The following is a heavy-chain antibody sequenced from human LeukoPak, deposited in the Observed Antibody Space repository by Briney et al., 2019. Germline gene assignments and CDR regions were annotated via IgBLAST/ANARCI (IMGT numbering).Heavy chain of an antibody. J-gene: IGHJ4*02. D-gene: IGHD1-26*01. V-gene: IGHV4-38-2*02. CDR3: ARGKSRGSHIDY. CDR2: ISHSGST. CDR1: GYSISSGYY. Sequence: SETLSLTCTVSGYSISSGYYWGWIRQPPGKGLEWIGSISHSGSTYYKPSLKSRVTISVDTSKNQFSLKVRSVTAADTAMYYCARGKSRGSHIDYWGQGTLVTVSS.